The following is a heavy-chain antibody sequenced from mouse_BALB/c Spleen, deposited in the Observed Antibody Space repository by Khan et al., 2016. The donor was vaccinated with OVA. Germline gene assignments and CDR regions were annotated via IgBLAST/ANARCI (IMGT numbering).Heavy chain of an antibody. V-gene: IGHV3-2*02. J-gene: IGHJ2*01. CDR3: ARGNYYGYYFDY. Sequence: EVKLLESGPGLVKPSQSLSLTCTVTGYSITSGYAWNWIRQFPGNKLEWIGYISYSGVTSYTPSLKSRISITRDTSKNQFFLQLTSVTTEDTATYYCARGNYYGYYFDYWGQGTTLTVSS. D-gene: IGHD1-1*01. CDR1: GYSITSGYA. CDR2: ISYSGVT.